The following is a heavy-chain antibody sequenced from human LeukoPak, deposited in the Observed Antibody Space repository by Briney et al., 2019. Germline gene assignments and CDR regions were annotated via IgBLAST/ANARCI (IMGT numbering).Heavy chain of an antibody. CDR2: IKQDGSEE. Sequence: GGSLRLSCAASGFTFSNYWMTWVRQALGKGLEWVANIKQDGSEEYYVDSVKGRFTISRDNTKNSLYLQMNSLRAEDTAVYYCARDVTPFIWGQGTLVTVSS. D-gene: IGHD2-15*01. J-gene: IGHJ4*02. V-gene: IGHV3-7*03. CDR1: GFTFSNYW. CDR3: ARDVTPFI.